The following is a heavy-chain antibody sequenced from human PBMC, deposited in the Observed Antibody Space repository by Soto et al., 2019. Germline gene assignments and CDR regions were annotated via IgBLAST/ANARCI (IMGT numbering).Heavy chain of an antibody. CDR3: VRHISNFRYCYCAMDV. V-gene: IGHV5-51*01. CDR1: GYTFTDYW. Sequence: PGESLKISCKGSGYTFTDYWIGWVRQLPGKGLEWMGIIYPGDSDTRYSPSFQGHVTITVDKSTNTAYLQWNTLRASDTAMYYCVRHISNFRYCYCAMDVWGQGTTVTVSS. J-gene: IGHJ6*02. D-gene: IGHD4-4*01. CDR2: IYPGDSDT.